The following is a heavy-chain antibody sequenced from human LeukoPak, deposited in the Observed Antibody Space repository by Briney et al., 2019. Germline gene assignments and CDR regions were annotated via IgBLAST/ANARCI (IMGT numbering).Heavy chain of an antibody. CDR1: GGSISSSSYY. CDR2: IYYSGST. V-gene: IGHV4-39*01. Sequence: SETLSPTCTVSGGSISSSSYYWGWIRQPPGKGLEWIGSIYYSGSTYYNPSLKSRVTISVDTSKNQFSLKLSSVTAADTAVYYCASGVYGDYGAFDIWGQGTMVTVSS. CDR3: ASGVYGDYGAFDI. D-gene: IGHD4-17*01. J-gene: IGHJ3*02.